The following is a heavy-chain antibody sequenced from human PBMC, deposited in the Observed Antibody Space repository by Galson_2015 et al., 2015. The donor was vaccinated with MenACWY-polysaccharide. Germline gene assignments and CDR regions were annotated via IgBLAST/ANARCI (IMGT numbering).Heavy chain of an antibody. CDR2: IKQDATEK. CDR1: GFMFSGYW. V-gene: IGHV3-7*01. Sequence: SLRLSCAASGFMFSGYWMGWVRQAPGKGLEWVANIKQDATEKCYADSVKGRFTISRDSAKNSLFLQMDSLRAEDTAVYYCARWVSGWFDYWGQGTLVTVST. J-gene: IGHJ4*02. CDR3: ARWVSGWFDY. D-gene: IGHD6-19*01.